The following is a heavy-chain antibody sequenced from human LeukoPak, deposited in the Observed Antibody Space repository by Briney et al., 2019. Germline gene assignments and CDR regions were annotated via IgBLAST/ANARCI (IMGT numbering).Heavy chain of an antibody. J-gene: IGHJ4*02. CDR2: IYYSGST. D-gene: IGHD3-22*01. V-gene: IGHV4-59*12. CDR3: ARDDYDSTDY. CDR1: GGSISNYY. Sequence: PSETLSLTCTISGGSISNYYWSWIRQPPGKGLEWIGYIYYSGSTNYNPSLKSRVTISVDTSKNQFSLKLSSVTAADTAVYYCARDDYDSTDYWGQGTLVTVSS.